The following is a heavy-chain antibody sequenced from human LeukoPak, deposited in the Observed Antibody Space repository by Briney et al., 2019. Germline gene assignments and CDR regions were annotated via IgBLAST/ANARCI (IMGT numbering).Heavy chain of an antibody. Sequence: GGSLRLSCAASGFTFSSYGMSWVRQAPGKGLEWVSAISGSGGSTYYADSVKGRFTISRDNSKNTLYLQMNSLGAEDTAVYYCARDSGSSSSWYMRYYYYYMDVWGKGTTVTVSS. D-gene: IGHD6-13*01. J-gene: IGHJ6*03. CDR1: GFTFSSYG. V-gene: IGHV3-23*01. CDR3: ARDSGSSSSWYMRYYYYYMDV. CDR2: ISGSGGST.